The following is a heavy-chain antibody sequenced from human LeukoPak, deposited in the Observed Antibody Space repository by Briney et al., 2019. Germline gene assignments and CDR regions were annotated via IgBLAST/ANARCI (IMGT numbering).Heavy chain of an antibody. J-gene: IGHJ5*02. CDR1: GYTFTGNY. D-gene: IGHD6-13*01. V-gene: IGHV1-2*02. Sequence: ASVKVSCKASGYTFTGNYMHWVRQAPGQGLEWMGWINPNSGDTNYAQKFQGRVTMTRDTSIGTAYMELRSLRSDGTAVYYCARDRIAAAGGYNWFDPWGQGTLVTVSS. CDR3: ARDRIAAAGGYNWFDP. CDR2: INPNSGDT.